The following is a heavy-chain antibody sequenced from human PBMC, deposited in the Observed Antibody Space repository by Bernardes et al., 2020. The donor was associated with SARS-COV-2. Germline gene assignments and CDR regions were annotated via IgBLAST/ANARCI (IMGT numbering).Heavy chain of an antibody. CDR1: GGSFSGYY. CDR2: INHSGST. V-gene: IGHV4-34*01. CDR3: AGGLIYSTYYGMDV. J-gene: IGHJ6*02. Sequence: TLSLTCAVYGGSFSGYYWSWIRQPPGKGLEWIGEINHSGSTNYNPSLKSRVTISVDTSKNQFSLKLSSVTAADTAVYYCAGGLIYSTYYGMDVWGQGTTVTVSS. D-gene: IGHD5-18*01.